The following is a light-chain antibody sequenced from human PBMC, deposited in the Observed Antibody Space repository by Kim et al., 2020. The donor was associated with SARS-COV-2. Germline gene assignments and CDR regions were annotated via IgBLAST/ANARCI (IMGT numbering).Light chain of an antibody. V-gene: IGKV4-1*01. J-gene: IGKJ5*01. CDR2: WAS. CDR1: QSVFYTSNNKNY. CDR3: QQYYITPPVT. Sequence: TINCKSSQSVFYTSNNKNYLAWYQQKPGQPPRLLIYWASTRESGVPDRFSGSGSGTDFTLTISSLQAEDVAVYYCQQYYITPPVTFGQGTRLEIK.